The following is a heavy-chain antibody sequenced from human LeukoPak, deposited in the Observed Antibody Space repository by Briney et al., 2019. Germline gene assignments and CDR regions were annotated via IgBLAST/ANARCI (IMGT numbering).Heavy chain of an antibody. J-gene: IGHJ5*02. CDR3: ARDYCTRGGDCYKEDLFDP. D-gene: IGHD2-21*02. V-gene: IGHV1-18*01. CDR2: ISPYDGDT. CDR1: GYTFAIYG. Sequence: AASVKVSCKASGYTFAIYGISWVRQAPGQGLEWMAWISPYDGDTNYAQNFEGRVTMTTETSTSTAYMELRSLRSDDTAIYYCARDYCTRGGDCYKEDLFDPWGQGTLVTVS.